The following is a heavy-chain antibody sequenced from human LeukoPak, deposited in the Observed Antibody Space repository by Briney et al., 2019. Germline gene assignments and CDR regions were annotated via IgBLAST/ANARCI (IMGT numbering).Heavy chain of an antibody. Sequence: GGSLRHSCAASGFTFSTYAMSWVRQAPGKGLEWVSGISASGASPYFADSVKGRFTISRDNSRNTVLLQMNSLRAEDTAIYYCTRGYNFGGYWAQGTLVTVSS. V-gene: IGHV3-23*01. J-gene: IGHJ4*02. CDR1: GFTFSTYA. CDR3: TRGYNFGGY. D-gene: IGHD4-23*01. CDR2: ISASGASP.